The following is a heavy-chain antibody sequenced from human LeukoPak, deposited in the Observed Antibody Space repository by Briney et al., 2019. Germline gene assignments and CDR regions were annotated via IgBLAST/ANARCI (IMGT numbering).Heavy chain of an antibody. CDR3: ARVKSDSSGYYYPRFDY. J-gene: IGHJ4*02. D-gene: IGHD3-22*01. Sequence: SETLSLTCAVYGGSFSGYYWSWIRQPPGKGLEWIGEINHSGSTNYNPSLKSRVTISVDTSKNQFSLKLSSVTAADTAVYYCARVKSDSSGYYYPRFDYWGQGTLVTVSS. V-gene: IGHV4-34*01. CDR1: GGSFSGYY. CDR2: INHSGST.